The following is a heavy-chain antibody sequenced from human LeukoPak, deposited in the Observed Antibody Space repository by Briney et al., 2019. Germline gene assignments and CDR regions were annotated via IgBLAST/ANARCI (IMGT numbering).Heavy chain of an antibody. CDR2: ISPSGTS. J-gene: IGHJ4*02. CDR1: GDSISRYY. CDR3: ARGWQQLVY. Sequence: PSDTLSLTCTVSGDSISRYYWDWIRQPAGKGLEWLGRISPSGTSDYITSLKSRLIISLDKSRNQLFLNLTSVTAADTAIYYCARGWQQLVYWGQGALVIVSS. V-gene: IGHV4-4*07. D-gene: IGHD6-13*01.